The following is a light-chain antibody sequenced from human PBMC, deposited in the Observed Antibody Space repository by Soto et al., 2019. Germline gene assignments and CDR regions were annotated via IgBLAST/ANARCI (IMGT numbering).Light chain of an antibody. CDR1: QSVSSSY. CDR2: GAS. Sequence: EIVLTQSPGTLSLSTGERATLSCRASQSVSSSYLAWYQQKPGQAPRLLIYGASSRATGIPDRFSGSGSGTDFTLTISRLEPEDFAVYYCQQYGSSPRKYTFGQGTKLEIK. J-gene: IGKJ2*01. CDR3: QQYGSSPRKYT. V-gene: IGKV3-20*01.